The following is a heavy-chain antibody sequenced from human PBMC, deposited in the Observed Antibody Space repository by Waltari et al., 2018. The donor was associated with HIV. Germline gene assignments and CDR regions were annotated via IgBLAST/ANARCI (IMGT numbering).Heavy chain of an antibody. CDR2: ISVGGTTT. V-gene: IGHV3-23*03. Sequence: LEFGGDFVQPGGRLRLSCVGSGFTFGDYAMSWVRQSPGRGLQWISRISVGGTTTSYADSVKGRFTIFRENSRNTLYLQLNDLRTEDTAVYFCIKEASLMVWAPEKSPVWGRGTTVTVSP. CDR1: GFTFGDYA. CDR3: IKEASLMVWAPEKSPV. J-gene: IGHJ3*01. D-gene: IGHD3-10*01.